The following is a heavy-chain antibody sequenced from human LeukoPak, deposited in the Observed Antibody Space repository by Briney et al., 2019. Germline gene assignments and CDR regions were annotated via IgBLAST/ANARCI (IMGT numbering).Heavy chain of an antibody. CDR2: INHSGST. J-gene: IGHJ4*02. Sequence: SSETLSLTCAVYGGSFSDYFWSWIRQPPGKGLEWIGEINHSGSTIYNPSLKSRVTISVDTSKNQFSLKLSSVIAADTAVYYCAGLEAHRPLDYWGQGTLVIVSS. V-gene: IGHV4-34*01. CDR3: AGLEAHRPLDY. CDR1: GGSFSDYF.